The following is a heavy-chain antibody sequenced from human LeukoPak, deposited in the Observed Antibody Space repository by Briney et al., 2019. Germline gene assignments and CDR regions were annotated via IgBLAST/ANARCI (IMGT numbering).Heavy chain of an antibody. D-gene: IGHD1-26*01. J-gene: IGHJ6*02. Sequence: PGGSLRLSCAASGFTVSSNYMSWVRQAPGKGLEWVSVIYSGGSTYYADSVKGRFTISRDNSKNTLYLQMNSLRAEDTAVYYCARDTSIVGAHPDYYYYGMDVWGQGTTVTVSS. CDR3: ARDTSIVGAHPDYYYYGMDV. CDR1: GFTVSSNY. CDR2: IYSGGST. V-gene: IGHV3-66*01.